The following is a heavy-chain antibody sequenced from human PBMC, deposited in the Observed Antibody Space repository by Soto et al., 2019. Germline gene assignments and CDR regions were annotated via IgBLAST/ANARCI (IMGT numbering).Heavy chain of an antibody. V-gene: IGHV1-2*02. Sequence: ASVKVSCKASGYTFTGYYMHWVRQAPGQGLEWMGWINPNSGGTNYAQKFQGRVTMTRDTSISTAYMELSRLRSDDTAVYYCARDVRTPGQLWLYYYYGMDVWGQGTTVTVSS. CDR1: GYTFTGYY. CDR3: ARDVRTPGQLWLYYYYGMDV. J-gene: IGHJ6*02. CDR2: INPNSGGT. D-gene: IGHD5-18*01.